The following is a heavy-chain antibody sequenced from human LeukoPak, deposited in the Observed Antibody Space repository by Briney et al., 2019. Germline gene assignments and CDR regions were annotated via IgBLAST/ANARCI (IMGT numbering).Heavy chain of an antibody. CDR1: GDSISRYC. V-gene: IGHV4-4*07. CDR3: ARVGDYYDSSGYRY. CDR2: LCTSEST. Sequence: PSETLSLTCTVSGDSISRYCWSWIREPAGKGLEWIGRLCTSESTNYNPSLKSRVTISVDTSKNQFSLKLSSVTAAVTAVYYCARVGDYYDSSGYRYWGQGTLVTVSS. J-gene: IGHJ4*02. D-gene: IGHD3-22*01.